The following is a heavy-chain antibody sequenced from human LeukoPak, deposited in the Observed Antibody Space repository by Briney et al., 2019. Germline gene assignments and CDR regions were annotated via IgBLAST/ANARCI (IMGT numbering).Heavy chain of an antibody. V-gene: IGHV4-34*01. Sequence: PSETLSLTCAVYGGSFSGYYWSWIRQPPGKGLEWIGEINHSGSTNYNPSLKSRVTISVDTSKNQFSLKLSSVTAADTAVYYCESMDYDFWSGYSTLDYWGQATLVTVSS. CDR3: ESMDYDFWSGYSTLDY. J-gene: IGHJ4*02. D-gene: IGHD3-3*01. CDR1: GGSFSGYY. CDR2: INHSGST.